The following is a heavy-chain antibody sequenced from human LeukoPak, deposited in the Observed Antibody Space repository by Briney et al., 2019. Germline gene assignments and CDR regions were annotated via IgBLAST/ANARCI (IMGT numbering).Heavy chain of an antibody. D-gene: IGHD3-22*01. Sequence: PSETLSLTCAVYGGSFSGYYWSWIRQPPGKGLEWIGEINHSGSTNYNPSLKSRVTISVDTSKNQFSLKLNSVTAADTAVYYCAICRKFYSDSSGYCNYFDYWGQGTLVTVSS. CDR2: INHSGST. CDR3: AICRKFYSDSSGYCNYFDY. CDR1: GGSFSGYY. V-gene: IGHV4-34*01. J-gene: IGHJ4*02.